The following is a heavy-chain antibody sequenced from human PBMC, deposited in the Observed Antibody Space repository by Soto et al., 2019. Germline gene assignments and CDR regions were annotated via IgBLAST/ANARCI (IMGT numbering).Heavy chain of an antibody. Sequence: ASVKVSCEAPGYTFTRYYMHWVRQAPGQGLQWMGIINPSGGSTSYAQKFQGRVTMTRDTSTSTVYMELSSLRSEDTAVYYCARVPHIVVVPAASTYGMDVWGQGTTVTVSS. V-gene: IGHV1-46*01. D-gene: IGHD2-2*01. CDR1: GYTFTRYY. CDR3: ARVPHIVVVPAASTYGMDV. J-gene: IGHJ6*02. CDR2: INPSGGST.